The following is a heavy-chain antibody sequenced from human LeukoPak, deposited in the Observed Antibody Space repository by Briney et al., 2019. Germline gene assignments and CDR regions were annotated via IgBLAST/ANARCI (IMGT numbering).Heavy chain of an antibody. CDR1: GFTFSTYA. Sequence: GSLRLSCAASGFTFSTYAMHWVRQAPGKGLEWVALIRHDGSNDYYVDSVKGRFTTSRDNSQSTVYLQMNSLRLEDTAIYYCARDWGRGTSGTGWYNWFDPWGQGTLVTVSS. CDR2: IRHDGSND. CDR3: ARDWGRGTSGTGWYNWFDP. V-gene: IGHV3-30*01. D-gene: IGHD6-19*01. J-gene: IGHJ5*02.